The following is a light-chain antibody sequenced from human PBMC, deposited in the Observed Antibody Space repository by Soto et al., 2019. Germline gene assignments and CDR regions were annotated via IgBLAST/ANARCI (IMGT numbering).Light chain of an antibody. Sequence: DIQMTQSPSTLSASVGDRVTITCRASQSISRGLAWYQQKPGKAPKFLIDGVSSLKSGVPSRFSGSGSGTDFTLTISSLQPEDFATYYCQQSYSTVSWTFGQGTKVDI. J-gene: IGKJ1*01. V-gene: IGKV1-39*01. CDR1: QSISRG. CDR3: QQSYSTVSWT. CDR2: GVS.